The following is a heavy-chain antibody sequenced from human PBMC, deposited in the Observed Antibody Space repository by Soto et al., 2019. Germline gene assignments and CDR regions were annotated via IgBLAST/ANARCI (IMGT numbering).Heavy chain of an antibody. CDR3: ATNAGGPSYYYYSGMDV. CDR1: GXNVSDYY. Sequence: GSLRLSCAAPGXNVSDYYMTWVRQAPAKGLEWIGTMSYEGNSEHYAESVKGRFTISRDNSRDTIYLQMNTLRTNDTPVYYCATNAGGPSYYYYSGMDVWGQGTTGTVSS. D-gene: IGHD3-10*01. V-gene: IGHV3-30*03. J-gene: IGHJ6*02. CDR2: MSYEGNSE.